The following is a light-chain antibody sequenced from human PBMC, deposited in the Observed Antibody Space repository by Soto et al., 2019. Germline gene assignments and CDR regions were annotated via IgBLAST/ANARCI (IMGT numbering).Light chain of an antibody. J-gene: IGKJ1*01. CDR2: DAS. V-gene: IGKV3-11*01. CDR1: QSVFNY. Sequence: EIVLTQSPGTLSLSPGERATLSCRASQSVFNYLAWYQQKPGQAPRLLIYDASDRATGIPARFTGSGSGTDFTLTISSLEPEDSAVYYCQHRSNGTGTFGQGTKVEIK. CDR3: QHRSNGTGT.